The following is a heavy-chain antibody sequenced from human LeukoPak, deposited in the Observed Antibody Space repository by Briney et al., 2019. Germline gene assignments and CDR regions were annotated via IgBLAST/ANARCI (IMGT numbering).Heavy chain of an antibody. D-gene: IGHD3-3*01. CDR3: ARDSDTIFGVIRGY. CDR1: GGSSSGYY. J-gene: IGHJ4*02. CDR2: INHSGST. V-gene: IGHV4-34*01. Sequence: PSETLSLTCAVYGGSSSGYYWSWIRQPPGKGLEWIGEINHSGSTNYNPSLKSRVTISRDTSKNQFSLRLSSVTAADTAVYYCARDSDTIFGVIRGYWGQGTLVTVSS.